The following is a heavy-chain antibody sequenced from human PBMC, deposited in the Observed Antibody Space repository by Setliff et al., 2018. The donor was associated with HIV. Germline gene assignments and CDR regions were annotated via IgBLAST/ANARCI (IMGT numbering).Heavy chain of an antibody. CDR2: IRTKAYSGTT. V-gene: IGHV3-49*04. CDR3: SRDVLTNNYYYYGMDV. J-gene: IGHJ6*02. Sequence: GESLKISCSASVFNFGEYALSWVRQAPGKGLEWVAFIRTKAYSGTTEYAASVKDRFTISRDDSKSIAYLQMNSLKTEDSAVYYCSRDVLTNNYYYYGMDVWGQGTTVTVS. D-gene: IGHD4-4*01. CDR1: VFNFGEYA.